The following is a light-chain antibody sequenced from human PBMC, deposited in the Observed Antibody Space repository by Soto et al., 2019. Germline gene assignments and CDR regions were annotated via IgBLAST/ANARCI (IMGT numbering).Light chain of an antibody. V-gene: IGKV1-33*01. J-gene: IGKJ5*01. CDR2: DAS. Sequence: DIQMTQSPSSLSASVGDRVTITCQASQDISNYLNWYQQKPGKAPKLLIYDASDLETGVPSRFSGSGSGTGFTFTISSLQPEDFATYYCQQYESLPLTFGQGTRLEL. CDR1: QDISNY. CDR3: QQYESLPLT.